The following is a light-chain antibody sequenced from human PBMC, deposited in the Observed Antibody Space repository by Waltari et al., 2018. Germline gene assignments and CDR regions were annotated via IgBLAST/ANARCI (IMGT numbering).Light chain of an antibody. CDR2: GAS. CDR1: QSVSSN. CDR3: QQYNNWPLYT. V-gene: IGKV3-15*01. Sequence: EIVMTQSPATLSVSPGERATLSCRASQSVSSNLAWYQQKPGQAPRPRIYGASTRATGIPARFSGSGSGTEFTLTISGLQSEDFAVYYCQQYNNWPLYTFGQGTKLEIK. J-gene: IGKJ2*01.